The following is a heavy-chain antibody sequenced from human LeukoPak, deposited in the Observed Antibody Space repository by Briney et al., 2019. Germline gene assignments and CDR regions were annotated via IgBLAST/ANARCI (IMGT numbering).Heavy chain of an antibody. Sequence: SETLSLTCTVSGGSISSGGYYWSWIRQHLGKGLEWIGYIYYSGSTYYNPSLRSRVTISIDTSKNQFSLMLTSVTAADTAVYYCARDTLPRYWGQGTLVTVSS. CDR1: GGSISSGGYY. CDR2: IYYSGST. J-gene: IGHJ4*02. CDR3: ARDTLPRY. V-gene: IGHV4-31*03.